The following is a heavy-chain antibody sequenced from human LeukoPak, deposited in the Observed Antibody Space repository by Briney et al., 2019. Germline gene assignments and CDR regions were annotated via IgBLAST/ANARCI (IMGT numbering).Heavy chain of an antibody. J-gene: IGHJ4*02. CDR1: AFSLNAYN. CDR2: ISYTGTYI. Sequence: GGSLRLSFAASAFSLNAYNMNWVRQAPGKGLEWVSSISYTGTYIYYADSVKGRFTISRDNAQNSLYLQMNSLRAEDTAIYYCVRDRGTYRPIDYWGQGTLVTVSS. D-gene: IGHD1-26*01. V-gene: IGHV3-21*04. CDR3: VRDRGTYRPIDY.